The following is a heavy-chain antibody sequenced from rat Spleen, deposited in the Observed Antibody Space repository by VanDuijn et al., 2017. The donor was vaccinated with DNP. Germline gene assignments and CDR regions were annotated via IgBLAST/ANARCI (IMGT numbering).Heavy chain of an antibody. J-gene: IGHJ2*01. CDR3: ARMHYGCDN. CDR1: GNSITSWYR. CDR2: INSAGST. D-gene: IGHD1-11*01. Sequence: EVQLQESGPGLVKSSQSLSLTCSVTGNSITSWYRWNWIRKFPGNKLEWMGYINSAGSTHYNPSLKSRISITRDTSKNQFFLQVNSVIIEDTATYYCARMHYGCDNWGQGVMVTGSS. V-gene: IGHV3-3*01.